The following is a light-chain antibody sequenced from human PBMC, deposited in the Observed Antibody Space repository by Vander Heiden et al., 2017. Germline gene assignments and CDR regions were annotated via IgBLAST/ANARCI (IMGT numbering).Light chain of an antibody. CDR3: QQYNSYSPLT. V-gene: IGKV1-5*01. CDR1: QSISSW. CDR2: DAS. Sequence: DIQMAQSPSTLSASVGDRVTITCRASQSISSWLAWYQQKPGKAPKLLIYDASSLESGVPSRFSGSGYGTEFTLTISSRQPDDFATYYCQQYNSYSPLTFGGGTKVEIK. J-gene: IGKJ4*01.